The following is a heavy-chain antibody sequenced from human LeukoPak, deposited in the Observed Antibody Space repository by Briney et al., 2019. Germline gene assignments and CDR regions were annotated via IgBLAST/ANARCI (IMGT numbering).Heavy chain of an antibody. V-gene: IGHV5-51*01. J-gene: IGHJ5*02. CDR1: GYSFTSYW. CDR3: ARLELGGAGTGWFDP. Sequence: GESLKISCEGSGYSFTSYWIGWVRQMPGKGLEWMGIIYPGDSDTRYSPSFQGQVTISADKSISTAYLQWSSLKASDTAVYYCARLELGGAGTGWFDPWGQGTLVTVSS. CDR2: IYPGDSDT. D-gene: IGHD6-13*01.